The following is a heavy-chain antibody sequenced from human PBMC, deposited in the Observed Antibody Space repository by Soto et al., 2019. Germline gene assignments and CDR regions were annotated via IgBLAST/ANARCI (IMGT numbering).Heavy chain of an antibody. J-gene: IGHJ6*02. Sequence: SETLSLTCSVSDGSVNSGNYYWSWIRQPPGKGLEWIGHIYYIGTTDYNPSLKSRVTISVDTSKNQFSLKVTSVTAADTAVYYCASLEEYYYANWGQGTTVTVSS. CDR3: ASLEEYYYAN. V-gene: IGHV4-61*01. CDR1: DGSVNSGNYY. CDR2: IYYIGTT. D-gene: IGHD3-10*01.